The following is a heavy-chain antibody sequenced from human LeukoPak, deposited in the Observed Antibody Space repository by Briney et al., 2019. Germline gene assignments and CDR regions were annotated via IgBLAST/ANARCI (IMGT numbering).Heavy chain of an antibody. J-gene: IGHJ5*02. Sequence: PGGSLRLSCVGSGFTLSSLAMSWVRQAPGKGLQWVSLIGGSGGNTYSADSVKGRFTNSRDNAKNSLFLQINSLRAEDTAVYYCANGGTYSSGPWGQGTLVTVSS. V-gene: IGHV3-23*01. CDR3: ANGGTYSSGP. CDR2: IGGSGGNT. CDR1: GFTLSSLA. D-gene: IGHD3-22*01.